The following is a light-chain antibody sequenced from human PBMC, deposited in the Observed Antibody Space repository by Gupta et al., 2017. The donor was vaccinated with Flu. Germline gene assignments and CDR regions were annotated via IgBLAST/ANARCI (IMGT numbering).Light chain of an antibody. CDR3: MQVLRPPYT. CDR2: LGS. Sequence: DIVMTQSPLSLPVTPGEPASISCRSSQSLLHSNGYKYLNWYLQKPGQSPHLLIYLGSNRASGVPDRFSGSGSDTDFTLKISRVEAEDVGIYYCMQVLRPPYTFGQGTKLQIK. J-gene: IGKJ2*01. CDR1: QSLLHSNGYKY. V-gene: IGKV2-28*01.